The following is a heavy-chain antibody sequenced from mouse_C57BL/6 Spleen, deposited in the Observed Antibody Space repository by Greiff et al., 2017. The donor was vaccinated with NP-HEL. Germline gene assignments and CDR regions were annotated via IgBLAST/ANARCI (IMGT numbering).Heavy chain of an antibody. CDR1: GFTFSSYG. CDR2: ISSGGSYT. D-gene: IGHD4-1*01. CDR3: ARKLEHGGLDY. V-gene: IGHV5-6*01. Sequence: EVKVVESGGDLVKPGGSLKLSCAASGFTFSSYGMSWVRQTPDKRLEWVATISSGGSYTYYPDSVKGRFTISRDNAKNTLYLQMSSLKSEDTAMYNCARKLEHGGLDYGGQGTTLTVSS. J-gene: IGHJ2*01.